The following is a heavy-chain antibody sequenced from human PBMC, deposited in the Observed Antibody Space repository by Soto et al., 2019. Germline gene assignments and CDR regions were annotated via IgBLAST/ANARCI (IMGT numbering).Heavy chain of an antibody. V-gene: IGHV3-15*01. J-gene: IGHJ4*02. Sequence: GGSLRLSCAASGFTFSNAWMSWVRQAPGKGLEWVGRIKSKTDGGTTDYAAPVKGRFTISRDDSKNTLYLQMNSLKTEDTAVYYCTTGGRYFDWPNSAYAAFDYWGQGTLVTVSS. D-gene: IGHD3-9*01. CDR1: GFTFSNAW. CDR3: TTGGRYFDWPNSAYAAFDY. CDR2: IKSKTDGGTT.